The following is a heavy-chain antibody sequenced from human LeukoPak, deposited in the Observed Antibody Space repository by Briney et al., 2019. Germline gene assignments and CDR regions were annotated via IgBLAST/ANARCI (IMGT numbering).Heavy chain of an antibody. D-gene: IGHD3-10*01. CDR1: GFTFSSYA. Sequence: GGSLRLSCAASGFTFSSYAMSWVRQAPGKGLEWVSGISGSGGSTYYADSVKGRVTISRDKSRKTLYLQMNSLRAEDTAVYYCAKGSYGSGSFDYWGQGTLVTVSS. V-gene: IGHV3-23*01. CDR3: AKGSYGSGSFDY. CDR2: ISGSGGST. J-gene: IGHJ4*02.